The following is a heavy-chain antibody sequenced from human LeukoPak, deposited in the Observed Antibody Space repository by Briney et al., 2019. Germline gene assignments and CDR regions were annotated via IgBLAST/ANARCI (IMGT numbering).Heavy chain of an antibody. Sequence: GESLKISCKGSGYSFTSYWIGWVRQMPGKGLEWMGIIYPGDSDTRYSPSFQGQVTISADKSISTAYLQWSSLKASDTAMYYCARARYCSSTSCYKPNWFDPWGQGTLVTVSS. CDR2: IYPGDSDT. CDR3: ARARYCSSTSCYKPNWFDP. J-gene: IGHJ5*02. CDR1: GYSFTSYW. D-gene: IGHD2-2*02. V-gene: IGHV5-51*01.